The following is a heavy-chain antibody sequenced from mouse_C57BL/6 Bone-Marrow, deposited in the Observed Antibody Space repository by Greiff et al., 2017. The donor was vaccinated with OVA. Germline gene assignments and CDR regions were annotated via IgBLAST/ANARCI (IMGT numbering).Heavy chain of an antibody. Sequence: QVQLQQPGAELVKPGASVKLSCKASGYTFTSYWMHWVKQRPGQGLEWIGMIHPNSGSTNYNEKFKSKATLTVDKSSSTAYMQLSSLTSEDSAVYYCAREGDYYAMDYWGQGTSVTVSS. J-gene: IGHJ4*01. CDR3: AREGDYYAMDY. V-gene: IGHV1-64*01. CDR2: IHPNSGST. CDR1: GYTFTSYW.